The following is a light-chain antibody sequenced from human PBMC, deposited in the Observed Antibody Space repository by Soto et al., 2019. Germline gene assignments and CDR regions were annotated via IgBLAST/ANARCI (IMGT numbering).Light chain of an antibody. CDR1: SSDVGDYNS. J-gene: IGLJ3*02. CDR3: FSYSTSRAWV. V-gene: IGLV2-14*01. CDR2: DVT. Sequence: QSVLTQPASVSGSPGQSITISCTGTSSDVGDYNSVSWYQQYPGKAPKFMIYDVTNRPSGVSHRFSGSKSGNTASLTISGLQAEDEADYYCFSYSTSRAWVFGGGTKVTVL.